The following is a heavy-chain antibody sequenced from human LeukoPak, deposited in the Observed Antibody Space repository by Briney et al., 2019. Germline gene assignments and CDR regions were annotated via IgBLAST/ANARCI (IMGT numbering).Heavy chain of an antibody. J-gene: IGHJ4*01. Sequence: ISQDGSEKTYVDSVKGRFTISRDNTKNSLSLQLNGLRAEDTAVYYCARDGTAAGLYFDLWGQGTLVTVSS. CDR2: ISQDGSEK. V-gene: IGHV3-7*04. CDR3: ARDGTAAGLYFDL. D-gene: IGHD6-13*01.